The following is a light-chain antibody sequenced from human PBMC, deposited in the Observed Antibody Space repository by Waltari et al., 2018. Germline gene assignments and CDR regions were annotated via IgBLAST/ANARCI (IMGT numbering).Light chain of an antibody. J-gene: IGLJ1*01. CDR3: SSHTSTVPHV. CDR1: TNDVGGYGY. V-gene: IGLV2-14*01. Sequence: QSALTQPASVSGSPGQSITIPCTGTTNDVGGYGYVSWYQQYTGRAPKLIIYEVSYRPSAISTRSSGSKSGNTASLTISGLQADDEADYYCSSHTSTVPHVFGTGTRVTV. CDR2: EVS.